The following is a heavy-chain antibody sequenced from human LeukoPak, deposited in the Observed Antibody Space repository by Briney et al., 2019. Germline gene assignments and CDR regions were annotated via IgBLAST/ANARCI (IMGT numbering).Heavy chain of an antibody. J-gene: IGHJ4*02. D-gene: IGHD3-10*01. Sequence: GASVKVSCKASGYTFTCYYMHWVRQAPGQGLEWMGWINPNSGGTNYAQKFQGRVTMTRDTSISTAYMELSRLRSDDTAVYYCARDRRTSVRGVSPHDYWGQGTLVTVSS. CDR2: INPNSGGT. CDR1: GYTFTCYY. V-gene: IGHV1-2*02. CDR3: ARDRRTSVRGVSPHDY.